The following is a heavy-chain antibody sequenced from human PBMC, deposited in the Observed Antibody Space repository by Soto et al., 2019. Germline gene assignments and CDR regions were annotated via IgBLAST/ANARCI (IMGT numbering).Heavy chain of an antibody. Sequence: QVQLVESGEAVFHPGSPLSLPGEASELTFGTLAMHWVAQAPGKGLGWGAVISYDGSNNYYADSVKGRFTISRDNSKNTLYLQMNSLRAEDTAVYYCARLGRWLQTAVDFWGQGTLVTVSS. CDR3: ARLGRWLQTAVDF. D-gene: IGHD5-12*01. J-gene: IGHJ4*02. V-gene: IGHV3-30-3*01. CDR2: ISYDGSNN. CDR1: ELTFGTLA.